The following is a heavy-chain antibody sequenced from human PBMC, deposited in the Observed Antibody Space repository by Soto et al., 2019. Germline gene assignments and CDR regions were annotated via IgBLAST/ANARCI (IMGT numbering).Heavy chain of an antibody. CDR3: ARDGGFSSGWTTYFDY. V-gene: IGHV4-4*07. CDR1: GGSIRDYY. Sequence: QVQLQESGPGLVKPSETLSLTCAVSGGSIRDYYWSWIRQPAGKGLEWNGRIYSSGSTNYNPSLTSRITMSVDMSKNQFSLKLTSVTAADTAVYYCARDGGFSSGWTTYFDYWGQGTLVTVSS. J-gene: IGHJ4*02. D-gene: IGHD6-19*01. CDR2: IYSSGST.